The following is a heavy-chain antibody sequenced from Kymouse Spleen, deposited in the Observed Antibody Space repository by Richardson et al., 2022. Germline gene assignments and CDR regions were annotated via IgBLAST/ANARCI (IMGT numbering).Heavy chain of an antibody. Sequence: QVQLVESGGGVVQPGRSLRLSCAASGFTFSSYGMHWVRQAPGKGLEWVAVIWYDGSNKYYADSVKGRFTISRDNSKNTLYLQMNSLRAEDTAVYYCARERYSSFYFDYWGQGTLVTVSS. CDR1: GFTFSSYG. J-gene: IGHJ4*02. D-gene: IGHD6-13*01,IGHD6-25*01,IGHD6-6*01. CDR3: ARERYSSFYFDY. V-gene: IGHV3-33*01. CDR2: IWYDGSNK.